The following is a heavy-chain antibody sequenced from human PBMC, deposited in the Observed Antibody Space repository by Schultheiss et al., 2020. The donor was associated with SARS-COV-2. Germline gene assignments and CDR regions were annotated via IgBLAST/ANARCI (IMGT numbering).Heavy chain of an antibody. CDR3: TRATRYYGMDV. Sequence: GGSLRLSCTASGFIFGDYAMSWFRQAPGKGLEWVGFIRSKAYGGTTEYAASVKGRFTISRDDSKSIAYLQMNSLKTEDTAVYYCTRATRYYGMDVWGQGTTVTVSS. CDR1: GFIFGDYA. J-gene: IGHJ6*02. V-gene: IGHV3-49*03. CDR2: IRSKAYGGTT.